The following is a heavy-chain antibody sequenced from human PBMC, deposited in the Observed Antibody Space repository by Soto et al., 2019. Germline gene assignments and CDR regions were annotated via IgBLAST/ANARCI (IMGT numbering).Heavy chain of an antibody. CDR3: ARSIDP. CDR2: IYYSGST. J-gene: IGHJ5*02. V-gene: IGHV4-61*01. CDR1: GGSVSSGTYY. Sequence: PSETLSLTCTVSGGSVSSGTYYWSWILHPPGKGLEWIGYIYYSGSTNYTPSLKSRVTISVDTSKNPFSLKLSSVTAADTAVYYCARSIDPWGQGTLVTV.